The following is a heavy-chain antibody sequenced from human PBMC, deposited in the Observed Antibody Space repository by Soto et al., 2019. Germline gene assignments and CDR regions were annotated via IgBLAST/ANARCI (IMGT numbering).Heavy chain of an antibody. V-gene: IGHV4-39*01. CDR3: ATHNWDLDP. J-gene: IGHJ1*01. D-gene: IGHD1-7*01. Sequence: QLPLQESGPGLVKPSETLSLTCTVSGGSIRSTKYYWGWIRQPPGKGLEWIASFYYSGRTNYNPSLKGRVNISVDMSQNQFSLKLSSVTAADTAVYYCATHNWDLDPWGQGTLVIVSS. CDR2: FYYSGRT. CDR1: GGSIRSTKYY.